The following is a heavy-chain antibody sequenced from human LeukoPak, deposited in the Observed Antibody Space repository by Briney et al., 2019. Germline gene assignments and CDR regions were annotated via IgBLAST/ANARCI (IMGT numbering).Heavy chain of an antibody. D-gene: IGHD5-24*01. CDR1: GFTFSSYS. Sequence: GGSLRLSCAASGFTFSSYSMSWVRQAPGKGLEWVAYISSRSFTIYYADSVKGRFTISRDNAKNSLYLEMNSLSAEDTAVYYCARTFVSGDGYKVGYFDYWGQGTLVTVSS. V-gene: IGHV3-48*01. J-gene: IGHJ4*02. CDR3: ARTFVSGDGYKVGYFDY. CDR2: ISSRSFTI.